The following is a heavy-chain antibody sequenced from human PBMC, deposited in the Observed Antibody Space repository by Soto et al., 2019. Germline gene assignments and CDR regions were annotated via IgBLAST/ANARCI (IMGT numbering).Heavy chain of an antibody. Sequence: QVQLVQSGAEVKKPGASVTVSCKASGYTVTSYGISWVRQAPGQGLAWMGWSSAYNGNTNDAQKIQGRVTMTTDKSTSTVYMELRSMRSDDHALYYGASDPAVSPPPCNLWGYYYYGLYVWGQGTTVTVSS. CDR2: SSAYNGNT. D-gene: IGHD2-21*01. V-gene: IGHV1-18*04. J-gene: IGHJ6*02. CDR3: ASDPAVSPPPCNLWGYYYYGLYV. CDR1: GYTVTSYG.